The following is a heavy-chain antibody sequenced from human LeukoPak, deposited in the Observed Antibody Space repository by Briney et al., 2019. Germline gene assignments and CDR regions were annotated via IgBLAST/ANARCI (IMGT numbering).Heavy chain of an antibody. Sequence: ASVKVSCKASGYTFTSYGISWVRQAPGQGLEWMGWISAYNGNTNYAQKLQGRVTMTTDTSTSTAYMELRSLRSDDTAVYYCARYSSWGYVYYYYMDVWSKGTTVTVSS. V-gene: IGHV1-18*01. CDR3: ARYSSWGYVYYYYMDV. CDR2: ISAYNGNT. J-gene: IGHJ6*03. CDR1: GYTFTSYG. D-gene: IGHD5-12*01.